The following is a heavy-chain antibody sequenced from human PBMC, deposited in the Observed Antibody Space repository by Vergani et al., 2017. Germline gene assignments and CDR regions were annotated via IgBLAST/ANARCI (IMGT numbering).Heavy chain of an antibody. CDR1: GFTFSNAW. CDR2: INWNGGST. J-gene: IGHJ3*02. Sequence: EVQLVESGGGLVKPGGSLRLSCAASGFTFSNAWMSWVRQAPGKGLEWVSGINWNGGSTGYADSVKGRFTISRDNSKNTLYLQMNSLRAEDTAVYYCAKDRTRQLYDAFDIWGQGTMVTVSS. V-gene: IGHV3-20*04. CDR3: AKDRTRQLYDAFDI. D-gene: IGHD2-2*02.